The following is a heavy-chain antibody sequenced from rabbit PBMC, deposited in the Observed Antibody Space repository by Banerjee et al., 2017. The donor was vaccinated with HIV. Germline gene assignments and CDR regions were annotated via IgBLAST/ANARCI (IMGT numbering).Heavy chain of an antibody. Sequence: QEQLEESGGGLVQPEGSLTLTCTASGFTISSSYVMCWVRQAPGKGLEWIACIYTGGSGSTYYATWAKGRFTISGTSSTTVTPQMTSLTAADTATYFCARGYTGYGYAINLWGPGTLVTVS. V-gene: IGHV1S45*01. CDR2: IYTGGSGST. D-gene: IGHD6-1*01. J-gene: IGHJ4*01. CDR1: GFTISSSYV. CDR3: ARGYTGYGYAINL.